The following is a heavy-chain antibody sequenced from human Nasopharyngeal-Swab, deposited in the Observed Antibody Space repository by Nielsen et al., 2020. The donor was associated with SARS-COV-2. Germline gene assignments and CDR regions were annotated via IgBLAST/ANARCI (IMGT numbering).Heavy chain of an antibody. J-gene: IGHJ3*02. CDR1: GFTFSSYS. CDR3: ARDKVVVIKGDDAFDI. D-gene: IGHD3-22*01. V-gene: IGHV3-48*02. CDR2: ISSSSSTI. Sequence: ESLKISCAASGFTFSSYSMNWVRQAPGKGLEWVSYISSSSSTIYYADSVKGRFTISRDNAKNSLYLQMNSLRDEDTAVYYCARDKVVVIKGDDAFDIWGQGTMVTVSS.